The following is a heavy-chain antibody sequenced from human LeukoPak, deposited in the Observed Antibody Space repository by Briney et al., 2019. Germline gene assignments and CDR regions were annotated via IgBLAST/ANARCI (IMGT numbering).Heavy chain of an antibody. D-gene: IGHD6-13*01. CDR1: GGSISSSSYY. J-gene: IGHJ4*02. V-gene: IGHV4-39*01. CDR3: ARPGQLGRYYFDY. Sequence: PSETLSLTCTVSGGSISSSSYYWGWIRQPPGKGLEWIGSIYYSGSTYYNPSLKSRVTISVDTSKNQFSLKLSPATAADTAVYYCARPGQLGRYYFDYWGQGTLVTVSS. CDR2: IYYSGST.